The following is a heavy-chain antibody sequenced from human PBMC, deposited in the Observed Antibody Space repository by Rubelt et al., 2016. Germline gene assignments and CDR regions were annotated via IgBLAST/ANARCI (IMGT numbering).Heavy chain of an antibody. V-gene: IGHV1-69*01. Sequence: WVRQAPGQGLEWMGGIIPVFGTANYAQKFQGRITMTADESTSTAYMELSSLRSEDTAVYYCATTIAIRPYYFDYWGQGTLVTVSS. D-gene: IGHD6-6*01. J-gene: IGHJ4*02. CDR3: ATTIAIRPYYFDY. CDR2: IIPVFGTA.